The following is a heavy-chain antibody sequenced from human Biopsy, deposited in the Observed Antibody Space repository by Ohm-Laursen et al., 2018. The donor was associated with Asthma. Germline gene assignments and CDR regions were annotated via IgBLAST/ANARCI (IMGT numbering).Heavy chain of an antibody. J-gene: IGHJ4*01. Sequence: SLRLSCAASGFDFSGYTMNWVRQAPGKGLEWVSSISGLSRYKYYSDSLRGRVTISRDNAKSSLHLQMSSLRAEDTAVYFCARDFTIGSGSPFHFWGPGTLVIVSS. CDR3: ARDFTIGSGSPFHF. CDR1: GFDFSGYT. V-gene: IGHV3-21*01. D-gene: IGHD3-10*01. CDR2: ISGLSRYK.